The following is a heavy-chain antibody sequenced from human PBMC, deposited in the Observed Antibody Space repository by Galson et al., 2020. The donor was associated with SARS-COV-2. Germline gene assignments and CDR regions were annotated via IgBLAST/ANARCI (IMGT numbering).Heavy chain of an antibody. V-gene: IGHV3-21*01. D-gene: IGHD3-16*02. CDR2: ISSSSSYI. CDR1: GFTFSSYS. CDR3: ARGDYDYVGGSYRVDY. Sequence: GESLKISCAASGFTFSSYSMNWVRQAPGKGLEWVSSISSSSSYIYYADSVKGRFTISRDNAKNSLYLQMNSLRAEDTAVYYCARGDYDYVGGSYRVDYWGQGTLVTVSS. J-gene: IGHJ4*02.